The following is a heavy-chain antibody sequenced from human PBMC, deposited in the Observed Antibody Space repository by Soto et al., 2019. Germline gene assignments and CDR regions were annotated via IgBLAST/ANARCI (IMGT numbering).Heavy chain of an antibody. CDR3: ARDILGSGWYFDC. Sequence: GGSLRLSCAASGFTVSSNYMSWVRQAPGKGLEWVSVIYSGGSTYYADSVKGRFTISRDNSKNTLYLQMNSLRAEDTAVYSCARDILGSGWYFDCWGQGTLVTVSS. V-gene: IGHV3-53*01. CDR2: IYSGGST. D-gene: IGHD6-19*01. J-gene: IGHJ4*02. CDR1: GFTVSSNY.